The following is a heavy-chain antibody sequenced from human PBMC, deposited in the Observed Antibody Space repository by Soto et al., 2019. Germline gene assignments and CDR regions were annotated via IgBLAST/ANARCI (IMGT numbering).Heavy chain of an antibody. Sequence: QVQLQESGPGLVKPSGTLSLTCAVSGGSISSSNWWSWVRQPPGKGLEGIGKIYHRGSTNYNPSLKGRATISVDKSKSQFSLKLSSVTAADTAVYYCARVLVDTAMAYPSFFDYWGQGTLVTVSS. J-gene: IGHJ4*02. CDR1: GGSISSSNW. CDR3: ARVLVDTAMAYPSFFDY. CDR2: IYHRGST. D-gene: IGHD5-18*01. V-gene: IGHV4-4*02.